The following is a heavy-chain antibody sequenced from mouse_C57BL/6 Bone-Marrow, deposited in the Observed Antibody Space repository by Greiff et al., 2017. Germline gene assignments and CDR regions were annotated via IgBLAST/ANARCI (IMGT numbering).Heavy chain of an antibody. J-gene: IGHJ3*01. D-gene: IGHD2-3*01. CDR2: ISSGSSTI. CDR1: GFTFSDYG. V-gene: IGHV5-17*01. CDR3: ANAGYYRFAD. Sequence: EVHLVESGGGLVKPGGSLKLSCAASGFTFSDYGMHWVRQAPEKGLEWVAYISSGSSTIYYADTVKGRFTISRDNAKNTLFLQMTSLWSEDTAMYYCANAGYYRFADWGQGTLVTVSA.